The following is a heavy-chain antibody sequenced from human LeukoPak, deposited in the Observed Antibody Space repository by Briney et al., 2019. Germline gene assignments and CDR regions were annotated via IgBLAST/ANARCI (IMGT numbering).Heavy chain of an antibody. J-gene: IGHJ4*02. CDR3: ARLEERYYDILTGYFDY. V-gene: IGHV3-23*01. Sequence: PGGSLRLSCAASGFTFSSYAMSWVRQAPGKGLEWVSAISGSGGSTYYADSVKGRFTISRDNSKNTLYLQMNSLRAEDTAVYYCARLEERYYDILTGYFDYWGQGTLVTVSS. D-gene: IGHD3-9*01. CDR2: ISGSGGST. CDR1: GFTFSSYA.